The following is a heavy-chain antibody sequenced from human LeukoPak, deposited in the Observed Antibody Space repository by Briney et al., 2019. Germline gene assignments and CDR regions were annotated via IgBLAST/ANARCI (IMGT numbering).Heavy chain of an antibody. J-gene: IGHJ3*02. CDR2: INSQAYGGTT. D-gene: IGHD4-17*01. V-gene: IGHV3-49*01. Sequence: PGGSLRLSCSASGFTFGDYGMNWFRHVQGQGLERVGFINSQAYGGTTEYTASVKGRFTISRDDSKSIAYLQMNSLKTEDTALYYCTRDRPRYDYGDYRDTFDIWGQGTMVTVSS. CDR3: TRDRPRYDYGDYRDTFDI. CDR1: GFTFGDYG.